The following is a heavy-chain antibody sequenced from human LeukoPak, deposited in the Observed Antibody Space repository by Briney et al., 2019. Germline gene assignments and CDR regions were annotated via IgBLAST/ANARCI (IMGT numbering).Heavy chain of an antibody. D-gene: IGHD3-16*01. Sequence: SETLSLTCTVSGGSISSYYWSWLRQPPGKGLEWIGYIYYSGSTNYNPSLKSRVTISVDTSKNQFSLKLSSVTAADTAMYYCARDLAENYFDYWGQGTLVTVSS. V-gene: IGHV4-59*01. CDR2: IYYSGST. CDR3: ARDLAENYFDY. CDR1: GGSISSYY. J-gene: IGHJ4*02.